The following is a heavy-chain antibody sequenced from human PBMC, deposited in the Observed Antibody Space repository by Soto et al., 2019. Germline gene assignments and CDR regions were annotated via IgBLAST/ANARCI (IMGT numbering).Heavy chain of an antibody. Sequence: PSETLSLTXAVYGGSFSGYYWSWIRQPPGKGLEWIGEINHSGSTNYNPSLKSRVTISVDTSKNQFSLKLSSVTAADTAVYYCAREYYDFGSGYPQPMDVWGQGTTVTVSS. V-gene: IGHV4-34*01. CDR3: AREYYDFGSGYPQPMDV. D-gene: IGHD3-3*01. CDR1: GGSFSGYY. J-gene: IGHJ6*02. CDR2: INHSGST.